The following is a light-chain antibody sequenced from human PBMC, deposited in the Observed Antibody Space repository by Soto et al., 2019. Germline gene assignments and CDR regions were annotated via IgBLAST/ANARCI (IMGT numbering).Light chain of an antibody. CDR1: SGDGGGYDY. CDR2: EVR. CDR3: CSYTSSSIRV. V-gene: IGLV2-14*01. J-gene: IGLJ3*02. Sequence: QSARTQPRSVSASLCLAVTMSCTVSSGDGGGYDYVSWYQQHPGKAPKVLVYEVRNRPSGVSNRLSGSKSGNTASLTISGLQADDEADYYCCSYTSSSIRVFGGGTKVTVL.